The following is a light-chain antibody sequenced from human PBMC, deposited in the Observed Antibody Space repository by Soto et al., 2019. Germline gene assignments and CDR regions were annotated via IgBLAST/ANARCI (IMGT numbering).Light chain of an antibody. J-gene: IGKJ1*01. Sequence: EIVLTQSPGTLSLSPGERATLSCRASQSVSSSYLAWYQQKPGQAPRLLIYGASSRATGIPDRFSGSGSGTDFMLTSSRLEPEDFAVYYCQHYSSSRTFGQGTKVEIK. CDR3: QHYSSSRT. CDR2: GAS. V-gene: IGKV3-20*01. CDR1: QSVSSSY.